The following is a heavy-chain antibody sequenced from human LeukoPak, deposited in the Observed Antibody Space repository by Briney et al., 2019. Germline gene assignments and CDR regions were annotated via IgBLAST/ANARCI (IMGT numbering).Heavy chain of an antibody. CDR1: GYTFTGYY. V-gene: IGHV1-2*02. J-gene: IGHJ5*02. D-gene: IGHD3-10*01. Sequence: ASVKASCKASGYTFTGYYMHWVRQAPGQGLEWMGWINPNSGGTNYAQKFQGRVTMTRDTSISTAYMELSRLRSDDTAVYYCARVYGSGSYNWFDPWGQRTPVTVSS. CDR2: INPNSGGT. CDR3: ARVYGSGSYNWFDP.